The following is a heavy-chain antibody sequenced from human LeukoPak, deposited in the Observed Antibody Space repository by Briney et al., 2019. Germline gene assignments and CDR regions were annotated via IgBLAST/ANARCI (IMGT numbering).Heavy chain of an antibody. CDR2: IIPIFGTA. CDR1: GGTFSSYA. J-gene: IGHJ6*03. V-gene: IGHV1-69*13. CDR3: ARAAPLHCSSTSCQGGYMDV. D-gene: IGHD2-2*01. Sequence: ASVKVSCKASGGTFSSYAISWVRQAPGQGLEWMGGIIPIFGTANYAQKFQGRVTITADESTSTAYMELSSLRSEDTAVYYCARAAPLHCSSTSCQGGYMDVRGKGTTVTVSS.